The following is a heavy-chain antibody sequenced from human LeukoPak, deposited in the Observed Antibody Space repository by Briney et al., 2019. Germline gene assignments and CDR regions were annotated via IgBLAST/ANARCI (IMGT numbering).Heavy chain of an antibody. Sequence: ASVKVSCKASGYTFTTYHLHWVRQAPGEGLEWMGFITPSGGSTIYEEKFQGRVTITRDTSTSTVYMELSSLTSEDTAMYYCARGVKRWLHSNFDYWGQGTLVTVSS. CDR1: GYTFTTYH. CDR3: ARGVKRWLHSNFDY. D-gene: IGHD5-24*01. J-gene: IGHJ4*02. CDR2: ITPSGGST. V-gene: IGHV1-46*01.